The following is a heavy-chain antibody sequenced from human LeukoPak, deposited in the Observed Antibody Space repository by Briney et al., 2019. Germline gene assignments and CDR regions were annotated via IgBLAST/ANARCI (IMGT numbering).Heavy chain of an antibody. CDR3: ARGVDYFPFFDY. D-gene: IGHD3-10*02. CDR2: IYYSGST. CDR1: GGSISTYY. J-gene: IGHJ4*02. V-gene: IGHV4-59*01. Sequence: SETLSLTCTVSGGSISTYYWSWIRQPPGKGQEWMGYIYYSGSTNYNPSLKSRVTISVDTSKNQFSLNLSSVTAADTAVYYCARGVDYFPFFDYWGQGTLVTVSS.